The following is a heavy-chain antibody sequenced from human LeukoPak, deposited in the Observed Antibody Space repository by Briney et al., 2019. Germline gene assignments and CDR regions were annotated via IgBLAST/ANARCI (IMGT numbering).Heavy chain of an antibody. Sequence: ASVKLSCNASGGTFNIYANSWVRQAPGPGLDLMGGIMPLFGTGNYAQEYQGRVTFTTDESASTAYMEVSSLRSEDTAVYYCASGSLGDGYGVGDYYQYMDVWGKGTTVTVSS. V-gene: IGHV1-69*05. D-gene: IGHD5-24*01. CDR2: IMPLFGTG. CDR1: GGTFNIYA. J-gene: IGHJ6*03. CDR3: ASGSLGDGYGVGDYYQYMDV.